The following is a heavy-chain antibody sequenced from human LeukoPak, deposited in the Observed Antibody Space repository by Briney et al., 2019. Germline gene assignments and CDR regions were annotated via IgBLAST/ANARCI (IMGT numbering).Heavy chain of an antibody. V-gene: IGHV3-23*01. CDR3: AKRGMVGVKETFDI. D-gene: IGHD1-26*01. Sequence: PGGSLRLSCAASGFTFSSYAMSWVRQAPGKGLEWVSAISDSGRSTYYAESVKGRFAISRDNSKNTLYLQMNNLRAEDTALYYCAKRGMVGVKETFDIWGQGTMVTVSS. CDR2: ISDSGRST. CDR1: GFTFSSYA. J-gene: IGHJ3*02.